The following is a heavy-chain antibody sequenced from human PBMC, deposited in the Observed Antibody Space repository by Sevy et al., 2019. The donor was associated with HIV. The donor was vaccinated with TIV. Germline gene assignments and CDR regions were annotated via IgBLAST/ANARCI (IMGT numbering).Heavy chain of an antibody. D-gene: IGHD2-15*01. CDR2: INGSGGST. J-gene: IGHJ4*01. V-gene: IGHV3-23*01. Sequence: GGSLRLSCAASRFTFSSYAMSWVRQAPGKGLEWVSAINGSGGSTYYADSVKGRFTISRDNSKNTLYLQMNSLRAEDTAVYYCAKAGRKGGEDYWGHGTLVTVSS. CDR3: AKAGRKGGEDY. CDR1: RFTFSSYA.